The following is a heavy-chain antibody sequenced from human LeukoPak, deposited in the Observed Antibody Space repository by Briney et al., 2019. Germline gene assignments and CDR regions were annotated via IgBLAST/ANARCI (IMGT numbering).Heavy chain of an antibody. D-gene: IGHD7-27*01. V-gene: IGHV3-11*01. J-gene: IGHJ3*02. Sequence: NPGGSLRLSCAASGFSFSDYYMTWIRQAPGKGLEWVSYISSSGSTIYYADSVKGRFTISRDNAKNSLYLQMNSLRAEDTAVYYCAGGGLGMVAACDIWGQGTMVTVSS. CDR3: AGGGLGMVAACDI. CDR2: ISSSGSTI. CDR1: GFSFSDYY.